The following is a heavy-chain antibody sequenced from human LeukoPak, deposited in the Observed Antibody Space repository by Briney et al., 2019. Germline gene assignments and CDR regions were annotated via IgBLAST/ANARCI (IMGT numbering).Heavy chain of an antibody. CDR2: ISSSSSYI. Sequence: GGSLRLSCAASGFTFSSYSMNWVRQAPGKGLEWVSSISSSSSYIYYADSVKGRFTISRDNAKNSLYLQMNSLRVEDTAVYYCAREFYYGSGSYGFDYWGQGTLVTVSS. CDR3: AREFYYGSGSYGFDY. D-gene: IGHD3-10*01. V-gene: IGHV3-21*01. CDR1: GFTFSSYS. J-gene: IGHJ4*02.